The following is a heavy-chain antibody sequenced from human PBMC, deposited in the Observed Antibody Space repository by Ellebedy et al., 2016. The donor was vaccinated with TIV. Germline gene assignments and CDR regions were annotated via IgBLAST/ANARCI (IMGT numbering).Heavy chain of an antibody. Sequence: MPSETLSLTCAVYGGSFSGYYWSWIRQPPGKGLEWVGEINHSGSTNYNPPLKSRVTISVNTSKNQFSLKLSSVTAADTAVYYCARVILYYDFWSGYYKGAGDYYYGMDVWGQGTTVTVSS. D-gene: IGHD3-3*01. CDR1: GGSFSGYY. CDR2: INHSGST. CDR3: ARVILYYDFWSGYYKGAGDYYYGMDV. J-gene: IGHJ6*02. V-gene: IGHV4-34*01.